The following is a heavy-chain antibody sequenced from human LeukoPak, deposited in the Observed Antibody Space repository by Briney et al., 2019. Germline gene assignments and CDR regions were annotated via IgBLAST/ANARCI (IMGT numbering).Heavy chain of an antibody. Sequence: GGSLRLSCAASGFTFSIYSMNWVRQAPGKGLEWVSYIGGTHSNIYYADSVKGRFTISRDDAKNSLYLQMNSLRDEDTAVYYCASEDIVATSPDYWGQGTLVTVSS. CDR1: GFTFSIYS. J-gene: IGHJ4*02. CDR3: ASEDIVATSPDY. CDR2: IGGTHSNI. V-gene: IGHV3-48*02. D-gene: IGHD5-12*01.